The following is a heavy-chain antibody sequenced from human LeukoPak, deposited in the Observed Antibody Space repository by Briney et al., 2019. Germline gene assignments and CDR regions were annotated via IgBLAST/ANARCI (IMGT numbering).Heavy chain of an antibody. J-gene: IGHJ6*03. Sequence: SGGSLRLSCAASGFTFSSYAMHWVRQAPGKGLEWVAVISYDGSNKYYADSVKGRFTISRDNSKNTLYLQMNSLRAEDTAVYYCAREGNSSGWYNWYYYYYMDVWGKGTTVTVSS. CDR2: ISYDGSNK. D-gene: IGHD6-19*01. CDR1: GFTFSSYA. V-gene: IGHV3-30*04. CDR3: AREGNSSGWYNWYYYYYMDV.